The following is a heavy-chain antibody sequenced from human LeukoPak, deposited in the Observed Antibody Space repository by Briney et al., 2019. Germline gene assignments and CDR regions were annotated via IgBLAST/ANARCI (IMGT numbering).Heavy chain of an antibody. J-gene: IGHJ4*02. Sequence: PGGSLRLSCAASGFTFSSYGMHWVRQAPGKGLEWVAVIWYDGSNKYYADSVKGRFTISRDNSKNTLFLQMNSLRAEDTAVYYCARGQPGVAAAGNLDYWGQGTLVTVSS. CDR2: IWYDGSNK. CDR3: ARGQPGVAAAGNLDY. V-gene: IGHV3-33*01. CDR1: GFTFSSYG. D-gene: IGHD6-13*01.